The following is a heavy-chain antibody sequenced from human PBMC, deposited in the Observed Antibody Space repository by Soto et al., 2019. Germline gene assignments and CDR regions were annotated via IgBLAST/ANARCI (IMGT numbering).Heavy chain of an antibody. CDR1: GFTFSRYW. CDR3: VRDLGWCLDDVCSV. J-gene: IGHJ4*02. CDR2: MKGDGSIT. Sequence: QLVESGGGLVQPGGSLRLSCVASGFTFSRYWMNWVRQGPGKGQVWVSRMKGDGSITVYADSVKGRFTISRDNAKNTLSLHMNSLRAIDTAVYDCVRDLGWCLDDVCSVWGQGTPVTVSS. D-gene: IGHD3-3*01. V-gene: IGHV3-74*01.